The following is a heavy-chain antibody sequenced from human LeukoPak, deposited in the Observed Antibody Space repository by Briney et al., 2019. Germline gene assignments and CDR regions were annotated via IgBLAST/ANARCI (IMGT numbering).Heavy chain of an antibody. J-gene: IGHJ3*02. CDR2: VNPSHAYQ. D-gene: IGHD3-22*01. Sequence: GGSLRLSCAASGFPFSSYDMHWVRQAPGKGLEWVSSVNPSHAYQFYADSVKGRFTISRDNVKNSLFLQINSLRAEDTDVYYCARDRDYYDSSSFSPDAFDIWGQGTMVTVSS. V-gene: IGHV3-21*06. CDR3: ARDRDYYDSSSFSPDAFDI. CDR1: GFPFSSYD.